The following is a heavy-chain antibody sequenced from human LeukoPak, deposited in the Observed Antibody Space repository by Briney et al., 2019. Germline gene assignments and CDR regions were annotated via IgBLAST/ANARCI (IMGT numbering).Heavy chain of an antibody. CDR2: ISYDGSNK. Sequence: PGGSLRLSCAASGFTFSSYAMHWVRQAPGKGLEWVAVISYDGSNKYYADSVKGRFAISRDNSKNTLYLQMNSLRAEDTAVYYYAREWPIYCSSTSCSYYFDYWGQGTLVTVSS. D-gene: IGHD2-2*01. CDR1: GFTFSSYA. J-gene: IGHJ4*02. V-gene: IGHV3-30*09. CDR3: AREWPIYCSSTSCSYYFDY.